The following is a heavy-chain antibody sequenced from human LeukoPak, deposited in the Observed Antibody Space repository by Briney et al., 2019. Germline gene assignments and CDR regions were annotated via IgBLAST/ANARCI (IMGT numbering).Heavy chain of an antibody. CDR3: ARGAYSSGWYLYYYYYGMDV. CDR2: INPNSGGT. D-gene: IGHD6-19*01. Sequence: ASVKVSCKASGYTFTSYYMHWVRQAPGQGLGWMGRINPNSGGTNYAQKFQGRVTMTRDTSISTAYMELSRLRSDDTAVYYCARGAYSSGWYLYYYYYGMDVWGQGTTVTVSS. V-gene: IGHV1-2*06. J-gene: IGHJ6*02. CDR1: GYTFTSYY.